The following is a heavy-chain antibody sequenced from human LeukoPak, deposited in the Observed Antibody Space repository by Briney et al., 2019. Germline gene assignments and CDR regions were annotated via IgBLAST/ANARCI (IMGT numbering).Heavy chain of an antibody. J-gene: IGHJ4*02. CDR1: GFTFSSYA. Sequence: GGSLRLSCAASGFTFSSYAMHWVRQAPVKGLEWVAVISYDGSNKYYADSVKGRFTISRDNAKNSLYLQMNSLRAEDTAVYYCARSGIQLWSHFDYWGQGTLVTVSS. V-gene: IGHV3-30-3*01. CDR2: ISYDGSNK. CDR3: ARSGIQLWSHFDY. D-gene: IGHD5-18*01.